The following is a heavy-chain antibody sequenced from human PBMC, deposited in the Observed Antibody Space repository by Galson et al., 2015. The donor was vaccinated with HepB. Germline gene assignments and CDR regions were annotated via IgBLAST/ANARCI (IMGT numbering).Heavy chain of an antibody. Sequence: SLRLSCAASGFTFSNAWMSWVRQAPGKGLEWVGRIKSKTDGGTTDYAAPVKGRFTISRDDSKNTLYLQMNSLKTEDTAVYYCTTEIRLYYDSSGERAAFDIWGQGTMVTVSS. J-gene: IGHJ3*02. D-gene: IGHD3-22*01. CDR3: TTEIRLYYDSSGERAAFDI. CDR1: GFTFSNAW. CDR2: IKSKTDGGTT. V-gene: IGHV3-15*01.